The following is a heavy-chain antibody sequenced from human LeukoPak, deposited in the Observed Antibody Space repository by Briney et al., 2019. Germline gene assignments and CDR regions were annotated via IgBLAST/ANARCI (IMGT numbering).Heavy chain of an antibody. CDR2: INPNSGGT. CDR3: ARSDTTMVRGVITPLGY. V-gene: IGHV1-2*02. D-gene: IGHD3-10*01. Sequence: ASVKVSCKASGYTFTGYYMHWVRQAPGQGLEWMGWINPNSGGTNYAQKFQGRVTMTRDTSISPAYMELSRLRSDDTAVYYCARSDTTMVRGVITPLGYWGQGTLVTVSS. CDR1: GYTFTGYY. J-gene: IGHJ4*02.